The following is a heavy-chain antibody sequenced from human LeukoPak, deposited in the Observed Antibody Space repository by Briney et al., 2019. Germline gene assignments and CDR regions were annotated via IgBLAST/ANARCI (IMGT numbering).Heavy chain of an antibody. CDR1: GYTFTGYC. CDR2: INPNSGGT. J-gene: IGHJ3*02. V-gene: IGHV1-2*02. Sequence: ASVKVSCKASGYTFTGYCMHWVRQAPGQGLEWMGWINPNSGGTNYAQKFQGRVTMTRDTSISTAYMELSRLRSDDTAVYYCARVPGLILGSNAFDIWGQGTMVTVSS. CDR3: ARVPGLILGSNAFDI. D-gene: IGHD3-22*01.